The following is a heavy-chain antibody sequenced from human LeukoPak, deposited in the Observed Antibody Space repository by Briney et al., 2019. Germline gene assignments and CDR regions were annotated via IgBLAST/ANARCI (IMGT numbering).Heavy chain of an antibody. CDR3: ARTVGGYSGYDGGLFDY. Sequence: ASVKVSCKASGGTFSSYAISWVRQAPGQGLEWMGVIIPIFGTANYAQKFQGRVTITADESTSTAYMELSSLRSEDTAVYYCARTVGGYSGYDGGLFDYWGQGTLVTVSS. D-gene: IGHD5-12*01. V-gene: IGHV1-69*13. CDR2: IIPIFGTA. J-gene: IGHJ4*02. CDR1: GGTFSSYA.